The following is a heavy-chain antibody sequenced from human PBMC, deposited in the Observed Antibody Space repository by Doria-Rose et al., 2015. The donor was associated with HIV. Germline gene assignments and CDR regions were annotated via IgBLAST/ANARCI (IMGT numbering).Heavy chain of an antibody. D-gene: IGHD6-13*01. Sequence: QVTLKESGPVLVKPTETLTLTCTVSGVSLSSPGMGVSWIRQPPVKALEWLANIFSDDERSYNTSLKSRLTISRGTSKSQVVLTMTDMDPVDIATYYCARIKSSRWYHKYYFDFWGQGTLVIVSA. J-gene: IGHJ4*02. CDR2: IFSDDER. CDR1: GVSLSSPGMG. CDR3: ARIKSSRWYHKYYFDF. V-gene: IGHV2-26*01.